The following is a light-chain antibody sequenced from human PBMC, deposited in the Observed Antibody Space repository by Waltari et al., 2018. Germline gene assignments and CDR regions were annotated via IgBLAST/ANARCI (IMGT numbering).Light chain of an antibody. J-gene: IGKJ4*01. Sequence: ETVLTQSPVTLSLSPGERATLSCRASQSVSSTYLAWYQQKPGQAPRLLSYGTSSRANGIPDRFSGSGSGTDFTLTISRLEPEDFAVYYCQQYDSSGSTFGGGTKVEIK. CDR2: GTS. V-gene: IGKV3-20*01. CDR3: QQYDSSGST. CDR1: QSVSSTY.